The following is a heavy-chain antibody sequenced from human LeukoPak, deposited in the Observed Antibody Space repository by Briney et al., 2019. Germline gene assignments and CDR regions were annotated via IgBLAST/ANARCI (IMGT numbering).Heavy chain of an antibody. D-gene: IGHD3-22*01. V-gene: IGHV4-61*08. Sequence: SQTLSLTCSVSGGSFSSGGHYWSWIRQPPGKGLEWIGYIYYSGSTNYNPSLKSRVTISVDTSKNQFSLKLSSVTAADTAVYYCARSKVVNYWYFDLWGRGTLVTVSS. J-gene: IGHJ2*01. CDR2: IYYSGST. CDR3: ARSKVVNYWYFDL. CDR1: GGSFSSGGHY.